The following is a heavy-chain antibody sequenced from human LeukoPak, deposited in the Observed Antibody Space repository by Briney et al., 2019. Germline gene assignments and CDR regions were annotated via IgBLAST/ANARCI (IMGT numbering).Heavy chain of an antibody. D-gene: IGHD2-2*01. J-gene: IGHJ5*02. Sequence: SQTLSLTCGISGDSVSSNSVTWNWIRQSPSRGPEWLGRTYYRSTWYNDYAVSVRGRITVNPDTSKNQFSLHLNFVTPEDTAVYYCARRLTQYDCFDPWGQGILVTVS. CDR3: ARRLTQYDCFDP. V-gene: IGHV6-1*01. CDR1: GDSVSSNSVT. CDR2: TYYRSTWYN.